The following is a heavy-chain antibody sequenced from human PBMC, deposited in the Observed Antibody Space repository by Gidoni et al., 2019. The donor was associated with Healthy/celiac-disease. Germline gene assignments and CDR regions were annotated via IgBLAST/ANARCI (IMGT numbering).Heavy chain of an antibody. Sequence: QVQLQESGTGLVKPSETLSLTCTVSGGSISSYYWSWIRQPAGKGLEWIGRIYTSGSTNYNPSLKSRVTMSVDTSKNQFSLKLSSVTAADTAVYYCARDPPIVASVSRNYYYGMDVWGQGTTVTVSS. J-gene: IGHJ6*02. CDR3: ARDPPIVASVSRNYYYGMDV. V-gene: IGHV4-4*07. CDR2: IYTSGST. D-gene: IGHD5-12*01. CDR1: GGSISSYY.